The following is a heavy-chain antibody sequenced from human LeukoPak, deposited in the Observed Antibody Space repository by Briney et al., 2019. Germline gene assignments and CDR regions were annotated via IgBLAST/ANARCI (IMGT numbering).Heavy chain of an antibody. V-gene: IGHV1-46*01. CDR1: GYTFTSYY. Sequence: ASVKVSCKASGYTFTSYYMHWVRQAPGQGLEWMGIINPSGGSTSYAQKFQGRVTMTRDTSTSTVHMELSSLRSEDTAVYYCARGGYSSSSVFGSWFDPWGQGTLVTVSS. CDR3: ARGGYSSSSVFGSWFDP. D-gene: IGHD6-6*01. J-gene: IGHJ5*02. CDR2: INPSGGST.